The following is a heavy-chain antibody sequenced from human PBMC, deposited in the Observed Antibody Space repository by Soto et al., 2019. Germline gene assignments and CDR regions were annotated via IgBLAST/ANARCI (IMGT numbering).Heavy chain of an antibody. CDR2: IYWDDDK. J-gene: IGHJ5*02. CDR3: AHSLIGYYYDSSGSNWFDP. D-gene: IGHD3-22*01. V-gene: IGHV2-5*02. CDR1: GFSLSSTRMA. Sequence: SGPTLVNPTQTLTLTCTFSGFSLSSTRMAVGWIRQPPGKALEWLALIYWDDDKRYSPFLKSRLTITKDTSKNQVVLTMSNMDPVDTATYYCAHSLIGYYYDSSGSNWFDPWGQGTLVTVSS.